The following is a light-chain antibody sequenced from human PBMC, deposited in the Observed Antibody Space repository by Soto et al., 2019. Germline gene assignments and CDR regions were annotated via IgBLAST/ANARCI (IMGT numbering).Light chain of an antibody. J-gene: IGKJ1*01. Sequence: DIMMTQSPDSLAVSLGERATINCKSSQSVLYSSNNKNYLAWYQQKPGQPPKLLIYWASTRESGVPDRFSGSGSGTDFTLTISSRQAEDVAVYYCQQYYSTPQTFGQGTKVEI. CDR1: QSVLYSSNNKNY. CDR3: QQYYSTPQT. CDR2: WAS. V-gene: IGKV4-1*01.